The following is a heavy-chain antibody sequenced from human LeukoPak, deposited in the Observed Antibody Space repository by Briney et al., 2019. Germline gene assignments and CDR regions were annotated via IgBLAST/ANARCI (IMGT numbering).Heavy chain of an antibody. CDR2: INPNSGGT. Sequence: ASVKVSCRASGYTFTGYYMHWVRQAPGQGLEWMGWINPNSGGTNYAQKFQGRVTMTRDTSISTAYMELSRLRSDDTAVYYCARDGLGLADYGWFDPWGQGTLVTVSS. D-gene: IGHD4-17*01. V-gene: IGHV1-2*02. CDR3: ARDGLGLADYGWFDP. J-gene: IGHJ5*02. CDR1: GYTFTGYY.